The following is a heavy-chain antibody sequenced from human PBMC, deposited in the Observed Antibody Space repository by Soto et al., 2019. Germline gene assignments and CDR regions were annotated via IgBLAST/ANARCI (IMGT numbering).Heavy chain of an antibody. V-gene: IGHV1-2*02. Sequence: SVKVSCKASAYTFTGYYMHWVRQAPGQGLEWMGWINPNSGGTNYAQKFQGRVTMTRDTSISTAYMELSRLRSDDTAVYYCASGYCSSTSCYILLLWGQGTLVTVSS. J-gene: IGHJ4*02. D-gene: IGHD2-2*02. CDR2: INPNSGGT. CDR1: AYTFTGYY. CDR3: ASGYCSSTSCYILLL.